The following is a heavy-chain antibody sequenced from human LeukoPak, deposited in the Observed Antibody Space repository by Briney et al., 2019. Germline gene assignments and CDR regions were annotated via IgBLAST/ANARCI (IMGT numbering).Heavy chain of an antibody. V-gene: IGHV3-21*01. CDR2: ISSSSSYI. J-gene: IGHJ4*02. D-gene: IGHD3-22*01. Sequence: PGGSLRLSCAASGFTFSSYSMNWVRQALGKGLEWVSSISSSSSYIYYADSVKGRFTISRDNAKNSLYLQMNSLRAEDTAVYYCARERRTYYYDSSGYSTDYWGQGTLVTVSS. CDR1: GFTFSSYS. CDR3: ARERRTYYYDSSGYSTDY.